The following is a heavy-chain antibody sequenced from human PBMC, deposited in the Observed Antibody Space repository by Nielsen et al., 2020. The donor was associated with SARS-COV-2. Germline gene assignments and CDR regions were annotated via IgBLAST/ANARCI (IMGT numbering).Heavy chain of an antibody. CDR3: ARDSFVTMVRGVMKYYYYGMDV. J-gene: IGHJ6*02. CDR2: ISAYNGNT. V-gene: IGHV1-18*01. Sequence: ASVKVSCKAPGYTFTSYGISWVRQAPGQGLEWMGWISAYNGNTNYAQKLQGRVTMTTDTSTSTAYMGLRSLRYDDTAVYYCARDSFVTMVRGVMKYYYYGMDVWGQGTTVTVSS. D-gene: IGHD3-10*01. CDR1: GYTFTSYG.